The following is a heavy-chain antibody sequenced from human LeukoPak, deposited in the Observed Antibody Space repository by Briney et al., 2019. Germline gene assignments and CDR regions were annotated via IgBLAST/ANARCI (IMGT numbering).Heavy chain of an antibody. CDR2: ISTTSRYI. J-gene: IGHJ4*02. Sequence: GGSLRLSCAASGFTLSSNYMGWVRQAPGKGLEWVSSISTTSRYIYYADSVKGRFTVSRDNAKNSLSLQMNSLRAEDTAVYYCARGNSDYDHDYWGQGTLVTVSS. CDR3: ARGNSDYDHDY. V-gene: IGHV3-21*01. D-gene: IGHD4-11*01. CDR1: GFTLSSNY.